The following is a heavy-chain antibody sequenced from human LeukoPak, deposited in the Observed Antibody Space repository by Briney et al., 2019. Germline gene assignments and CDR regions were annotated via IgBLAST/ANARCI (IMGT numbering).Heavy chain of an antibody. V-gene: IGHV4-38-2*01. J-gene: IGHJ4*02. Sequence: SETLSLTCAVSGYSISSGYYWGWIRQPPGKGLEWIGSIYHSGSTYYNPSLKSRVTISVDTSKNQFSLKLSPVTAADTAVYYCARHAANWVYFDYWGQGTLVTVSS. CDR3: ARHAANWVYFDY. CDR1: GYSISSGYY. D-gene: IGHD7-27*01. CDR2: IYHSGST.